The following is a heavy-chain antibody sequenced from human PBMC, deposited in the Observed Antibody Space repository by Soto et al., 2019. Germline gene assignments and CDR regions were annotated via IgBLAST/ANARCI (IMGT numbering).Heavy chain of an antibody. J-gene: IGHJ4*02. D-gene: IGHD1-1*01. Sequence: QVHLVQSGAEVKKPGASGKVSCKGSGYGFTTYGITWVRQAPGQGLEWMAWISAHNGNTNYAQKLQGRVTVTRDTSTSTAYMELRSLRSDDTSVSYCARGRYGDYWGQGALVTVSS. CDR1: GYGFTTYG. V-gene: IGHV1-18*01. CDR3: ARGRYGDY. CDR2: ISAHNGNT.